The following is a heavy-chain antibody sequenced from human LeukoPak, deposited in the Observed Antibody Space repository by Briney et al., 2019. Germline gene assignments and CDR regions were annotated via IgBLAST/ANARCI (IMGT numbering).Heavy chain of an antibody. CDR2: INHNGST. V-gene: IGHV4-34*01. Sequence: SETLSLTXAVYGGSFSGYYWSWIRQSPGKGLEWIGEINHNGSTNYNPSLKSRVTISVDTSKKQFSLKLSSVTAADTAVYYCARGSISRLENWFDPWGQGTLVTVSS. CDR1: GGSFSGYY. J-gene: IGHJ5*02. CDR3: ARGSISRLENWFDP. D-gene: IGHD3-16*01.